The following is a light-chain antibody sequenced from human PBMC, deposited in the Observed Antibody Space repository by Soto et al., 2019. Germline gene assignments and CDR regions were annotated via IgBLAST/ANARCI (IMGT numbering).Light chain of an antibody. J-gene: IGKJ2*01. CDR1: QGISSF. CDR3: KQYLSYPYT. CDR2: AAA. V-gene: IGKV1-8*01. Sequence: AIRMTQSPSSISASTGDRVTITCRASQGISSFLAWYQQKPGKAPNLLIYAAATLQRGAPSRFSASGSGTDFTLTIRRLQSEEFATYLSKQYLSYPYTFGQRTKLEI.